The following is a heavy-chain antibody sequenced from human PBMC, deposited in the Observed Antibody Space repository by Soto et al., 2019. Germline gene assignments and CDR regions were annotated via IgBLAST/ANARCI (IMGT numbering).Heavy chain of an antibody. V-gene: IGHV4-39*01. CDR1: GNSINSSSNH. CDR2: IYYSENT. J-gene: IGHJ4*02. Sequence: SETTSITCTVSGNSINSSSNHWGWIRQPPGKGLEWIGNIYYSENTYYNPSLKSRVTISVDTSKNQFSLRLTSVTAADTAVYYCATHPPYGPLDHWGQGTLVTVSS. D-gene: IGHD4-17*01. CDR3: ATHPPYGPLDH.